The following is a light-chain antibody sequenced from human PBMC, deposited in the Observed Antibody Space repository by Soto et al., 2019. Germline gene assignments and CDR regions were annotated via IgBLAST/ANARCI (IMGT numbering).Light chain of an antibody. J-gene: IGLJ1*01. CDR2: EVS. CDR3: SSYTISSTPYV. CDR1: SSDVGGYNY. V-gene: IGLV2-14*01. Sequence: QSALTQPASVSGSPGKSITISCTGTSSDVGGYNYVSWYQQHPGKAPKLMIYEVSNRPSGVSNRFSGSKSGNTASLTISGLQAEDESDYYCSSYTISSTPYVFGPGTEVTVL.